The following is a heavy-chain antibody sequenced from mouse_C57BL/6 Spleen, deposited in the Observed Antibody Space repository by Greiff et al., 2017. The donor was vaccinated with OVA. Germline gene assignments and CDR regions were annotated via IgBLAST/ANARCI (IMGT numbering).Heavy chain of an antibody. CDR1: GYTFTTYP. D-gene: IGHD1-1*01. CDR2: FHPYNDDT. Sequence: VQLQQSGAELVKPGASVKMSCKASGYTFTTYPIEWMKQNHGKSLEWIGNFHPYNDDTKYNEKFKGKATLTVEKSSSTVYLELSRLTSDDSAVYYCARGIYYYGSYWYFDVWGTGTTVTVSS. J-gene: IGHJ1*03. V-gene: IGHV1-47*01. CDR3: ARGIYYYGSYWYFDV.